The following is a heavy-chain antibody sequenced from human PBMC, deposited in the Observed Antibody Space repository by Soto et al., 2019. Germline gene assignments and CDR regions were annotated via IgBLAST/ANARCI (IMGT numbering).Heavy chain of an antibody. CDR3: ARDRDYGSGSTLGWDY. CDR1: GGSIGLYY. V-gene: IGHV4-4*07. J-gene: IGHJ4*02. CDR2: IYTTGDT. D-gene: IGHD3-10*01. Sequence: QVQLQESGPGLVKSSETLSLTCTVSGGSIGLYYWNWIRQPAGKGLEWIGRIYTTGDTKYNPSLRSRVTMSVDTSKNQFSLKLTSVTAADRAVYYCARDRDYGSGSTLGWDYWGQGTLVSVSS.